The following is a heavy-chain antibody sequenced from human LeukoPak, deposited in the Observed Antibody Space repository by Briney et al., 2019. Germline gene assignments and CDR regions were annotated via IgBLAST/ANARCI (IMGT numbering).Heavy chain of an antibody. J-gene: IGHJ4*02. Sequence: PGGSLRLSCAASGFTFSSYAMSWVRQAPGKGLEWVSAISGSGGSTYYADSVKGRFTISRDNSENTLYLQMNSLRAEDTAVYYCAKGLPGIAALRSYFDYWGQGTLVTVSS. CDR3: AKGLPGIAALRSYFDY. D-gene: IGHD6-13*01. V-gene: IGHV3-23*01. CDR2: ISGSGGST. CDR1: GFTFSSYA.